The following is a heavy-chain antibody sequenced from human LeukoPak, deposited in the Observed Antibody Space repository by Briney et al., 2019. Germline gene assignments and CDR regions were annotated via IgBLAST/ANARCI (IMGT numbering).Heavy chain of an antibody. D-gene: IGHD3-16*01. CDR3: AKDGTGGALDY. J-gene: IGHJ4*02. CDR2: IRYDGRNK. Sequence: GGSLRLSCAASGFTFSSYGMHWVRQAPGKGLEWVAFIRYDGRNKYYADSVKGRFTISRDNSKNTLYLQMNSLRAEDTAVYYCAKDGTGGALDYWGQGTLVTVSS. CDR1: GFTFSSYG. V-gene: IGHV3-30*02.